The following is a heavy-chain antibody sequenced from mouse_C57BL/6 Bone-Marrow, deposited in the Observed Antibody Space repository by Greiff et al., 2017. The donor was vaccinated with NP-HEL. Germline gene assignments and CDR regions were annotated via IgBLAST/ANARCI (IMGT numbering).Heavy chain of an antibody. CDR2: INPGRGGT. J-gene: IGHJ2*01. V-gene: IGHV1-54*01. CDR1: GYAFTNYL. CDR3: ARSSGYFFDY. Sequence: VQLQQSGAELVRPGTSVKVSCKASGYAFTNYLIEWVKQRPGQGLEWIGVINPGRGGTNYNEKFQGKATLTADKSSSTAYMQLSSLTSEDSAVYFCARSSGYFFDYWGQGTTLTVSS. D-gene: IGHD1-3*01.